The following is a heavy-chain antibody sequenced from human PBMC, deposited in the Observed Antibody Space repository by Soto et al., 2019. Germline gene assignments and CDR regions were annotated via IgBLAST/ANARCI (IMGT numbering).Heavy chain of an antibody. CDR3: AKRSLLDHSRAFDI. V-gene: IGHV3-23*01. CDR2: ITGSGDST. Sequence: EVELLESGGGLVQPGGSLRLSCAASGFTFSNYAMNWVRQAPRKGLEWVSAITGSGDSTYYADSVKGRFTVSRDNSRNTLFLQMNSLRAEDTAIYYCAKRSLLDHSRAFDIWGQGTMVTVSS. J-gene: IGHJ3*02. D-gene: IGHD3-9*01. CDR1: GFTFSNYA.